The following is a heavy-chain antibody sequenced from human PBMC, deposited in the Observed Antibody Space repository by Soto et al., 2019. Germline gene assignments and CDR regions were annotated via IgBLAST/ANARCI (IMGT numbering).Heavy chain of an antibody. Sequence: ASVKVSCKTSGYSFTKYGLHWVRQAPGQRLEWMGRINPGNGDTKYSQKFQGRVTITRDTSATTAYMELSGLRSEDSAVFYCARTDCSSTSCYNYYYYGMDVWGQGTTVTVSS. J-gene: IGHJ6*02. CDR1: GYSFTKYG. D-gene: IGHD2-2*01. CDR2: INPGNGDT. V-gene: IGHV1-3*01. CDR3: ARTDCSSTSCYNYYYYGMDV.